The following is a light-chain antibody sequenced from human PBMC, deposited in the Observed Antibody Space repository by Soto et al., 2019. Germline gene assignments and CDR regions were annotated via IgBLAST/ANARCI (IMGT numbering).Light chain of an antibody. CDR3: QHYGSSLSIT. CDR2: GAS. CDR1: QSISSNY. J-gene: IGKJ5*01. Sequence: EIVLTQSPGTLSLSPGERATISCGARQSISSNYLAWYQQKPGQAPRLLIYGASSRDTGIPDRFSGSGSGTDFTLTISRLEPEDFAVYYCQHYGSSLSITFGQGTRLEIK. V-gene: IGKV3-20*01.